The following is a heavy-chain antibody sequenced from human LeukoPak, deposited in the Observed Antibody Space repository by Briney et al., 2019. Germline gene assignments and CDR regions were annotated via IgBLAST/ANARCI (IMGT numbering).Heavy chain of an antibody. Sequence: PGGSLRLSCAASGFTFSSYSMNWVRQAPGKGLEWVSSISSSSSYIYYADSVKGRFTISRDNAKNSLYLQMNSLRAEDTAVYYCARGGLLGFGVDPWGQGTLVTVSS. D-gene: IGHD3-10*01. CDR1: GFTFSSYS. CDR3: ARGGLLGFGVDP. CDR2: ISSSSSYI. V-gene: IGHV3-21*01. J-gene: IGHJ5*02.